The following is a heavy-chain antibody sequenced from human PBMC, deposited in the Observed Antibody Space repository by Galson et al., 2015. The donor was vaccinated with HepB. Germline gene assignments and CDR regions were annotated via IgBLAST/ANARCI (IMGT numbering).Heavy chain of an antibody. CDR3: ARGLGPYGDYVASFDP. CDR1: GFTFSSYW. V-gene: IGHV3-7*03. CDR2: IKQDGSEK. D-gene: IGHD4-17*01. J-gene: IGHJ5*02. Sequence: SLRLSCAASGFTFSSYWMSWVRQAPGKGLEWVANIKQDGSEKYYVDSVKGRFTISRDNAKNSLYLQMNSLRAEDTAVYYCARGLGPYGDYVASFDPWGQGTLVTVSS.